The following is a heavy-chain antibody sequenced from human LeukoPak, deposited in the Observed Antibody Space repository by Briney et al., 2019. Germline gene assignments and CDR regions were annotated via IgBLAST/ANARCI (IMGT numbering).Heavy chain of an antibody. J-gene: IGHJ4*02. CDR1: GFTVSSNY. CDR2: IYSGGST. D-gene: IGHD3-22*01. Sequence: GGSLRLSCAASGFTVSSNYMSWVRQAPGKGLEWVSVIYSGGSTYYADSVKGRFTISRDNSKSTLYVQMDSLRVEDTAVYYCATGSGYYYDHWGQGTLVTVSS. V-gene: IGHV3-53*01. CDR3: ATGSGYYYDH.